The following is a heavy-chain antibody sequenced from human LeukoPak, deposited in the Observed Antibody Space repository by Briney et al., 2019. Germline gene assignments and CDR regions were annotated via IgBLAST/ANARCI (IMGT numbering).Heavy chain of an antibody. CDR2: IIPILGIA. D-gene: IGHD3-22*01. V-gene: IGHV1-69*04. CDR3: ARDLGYYDSSGYHGY. J-gene: IGHJ4*02. CDR1: GGTFSSYT. Sequence: ASVKVSCKASGGTFSSYTISWVRQAPGQGPEWMGRIIPILGIANYAQKFQGRVTITADKSTSTAYMELSSLRSEDTAVYYCARDLGYYDSSGYHGYWGQGTLVTVSS.